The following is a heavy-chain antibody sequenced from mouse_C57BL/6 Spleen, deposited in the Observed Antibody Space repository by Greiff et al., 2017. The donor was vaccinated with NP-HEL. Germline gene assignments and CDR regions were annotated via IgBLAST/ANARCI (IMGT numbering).Heavy chain of an antibody. Sequence: VQLQQSGPELVKPGASVKISCKASGYAFSSSWMNWVKQRPGKGLEWIGRIYPGDGDTNYNGKFKGKATLTADKSSSTAYMQLSSLTSEDSAVYFCARWTVVAPYFDYWGQGTTLTVSS. CDR2: IYPGDGDT. J-gene: IGHJ2*01. D-gene: IGHD1-1*01. CDR3: ARWTVVAPYFDY. CDR1: GYAFSSSW. V-gene: IGHV1-82*01.